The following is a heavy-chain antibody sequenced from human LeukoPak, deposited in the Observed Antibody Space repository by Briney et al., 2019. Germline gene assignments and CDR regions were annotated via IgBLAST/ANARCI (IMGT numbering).Heavy chain of an antibody. J-gene: IGHJ2*01. CDR1: ESTFSSFA. D-gene: IGHD5/OR15-5a*01. Sequence: GGSLRLSCTASESTFSSFAMSWVRQSPGRGLEWISSISSCGSDIYYADSLKARFTVPRHNAKNSLYVQMNSLRAEDTAVYYCAKIGVSGHWYFDLWGRGTLVTVSS. CDR2: ISSCGSDI. CDR3: AKIGVSGHWYFDL. V-gene: IGHV3-21*01.